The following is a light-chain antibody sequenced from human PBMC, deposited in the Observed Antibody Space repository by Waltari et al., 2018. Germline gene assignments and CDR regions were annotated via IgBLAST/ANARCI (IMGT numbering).Light chain of an antibody. CDR2: AAS. J-gene: IGKJ5*01. CDR3: QQLNSYPIT. CDR1: QGISSY. V-gene: IGKV1-9*01. Sequence: IQLTKSPSSLSASVGDRVTITCRDSQGISSYLAWYQQKPGKAPKLLIYAASTLQSGVPSRFSGSGSGTDFTLTISSLQPEDFATYYCQQLNSYPITFGQGTRLEIK.